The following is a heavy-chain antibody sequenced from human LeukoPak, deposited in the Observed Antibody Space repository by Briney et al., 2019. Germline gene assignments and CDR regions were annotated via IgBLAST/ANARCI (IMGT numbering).Heavy chain of an antibody. Sequence: GGSLRLSCAASGFTFSTYSMNWVRQAPGKGLEWVSSISSVGTYIYYADSVRGRFTISRDNSKSTLYLQMNSLRAEDTAVYYCAKVMTTVTFDAFDIWGQGTMVTVSS. CDR3: AKVMTTVTFDAFDI. D-gene: IGHD4-17*01. CDR2: ISSVGTYI. CDR1: GFTFSTYS. J-gene: IGHJ3*02. V-gene: IGHV3-21*01.